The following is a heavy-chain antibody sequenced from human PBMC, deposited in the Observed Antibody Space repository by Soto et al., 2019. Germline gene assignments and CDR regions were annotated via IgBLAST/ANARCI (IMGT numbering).Heavy chain of an antibody. V-gene: IGHV4-34*01. CDR2: INHSGSP. D-gene: IGHD3-16*01. J-gene: IGHJ6*03. CDR3: ARGDYLGGYYYYMDV. Sequence: SETLSLTCXVYGGXXSGYDWSWIRQPPGKGLEWIGEINHSGSPNYNPSLKRRVTISVDTSKNQFSLKLSSVTAADTAVYYCARGDYLGGYYYYMDVWGKGTTVTVSS. CDR1: GGXXSGYD.